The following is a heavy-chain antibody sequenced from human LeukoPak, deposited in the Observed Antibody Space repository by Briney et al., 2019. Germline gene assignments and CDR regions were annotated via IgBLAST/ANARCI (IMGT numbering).Heavy chain of an antibody. J-gene: IGHJ3*02. D-gene: IGHD4-23*01. Sequence: SETLSLTCTISGGSISSYYWSWIRQPPGKGLEWIGYIYYSGSTNYNPSLKSRVTISVDTSKNQFSLKLSSVTAADTAVYYCARQPPGRWGAFDIWGQGTMVTVSS. CDR1: GGSISSYY. CDR3: ARQPPGRWGAFDI. V-gene: IGHV4-59*08. CDR2: IYYSGST.